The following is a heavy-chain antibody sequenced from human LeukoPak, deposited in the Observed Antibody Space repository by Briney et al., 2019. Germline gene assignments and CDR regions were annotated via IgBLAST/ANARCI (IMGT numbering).Heavy chain of an antibody. CDR3: ASSGYDLAFDI. D-gene: IGHD5-12*01. J-gene: IGHJ3*02. Sequence: SETLSLTCTVSGGSISSYYWSWIRQPPGKGLEWIGYIYYSGSTNYIPSLKSRVTISVDTSKNQFSLKLSSVTAADTAVYYCASSGYDLAFDIWGQGTMVTVSS. CDR2: IYYSGST. V-gene: IGHV4-59*01. CDR1: GGSISSYY.